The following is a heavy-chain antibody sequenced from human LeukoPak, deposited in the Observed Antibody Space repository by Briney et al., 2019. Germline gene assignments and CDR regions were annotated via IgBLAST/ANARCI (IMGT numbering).Heavy chain of an antibody. CDR3: ARVRGVGDGYNYDY. CDR1: GYTFTSYD. J-gene: IGHJ4*02. CDR2: MNPNSGNT. V-gene: IGHV1-8*01. D-gene: IGHD5-24*01. Sequence: GASVKVSCKASGYTFTSYDINWVRQATGQGLEWMGWMNPNSGNTGYAQKFQGRVTMTRNTSISTAYMELSSLRSEDTAVYYCARVRGVGDGYNYDYWGQGTLVTVSS.